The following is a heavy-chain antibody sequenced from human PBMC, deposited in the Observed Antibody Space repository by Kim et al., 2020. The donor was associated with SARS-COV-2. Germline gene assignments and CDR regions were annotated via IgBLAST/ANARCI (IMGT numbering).Heavy chain of an antibody. V-gene: IGHV4-4*07. CDR3: AREGSTSASWYPDI. J-gene: IGHJ2*01. Sequence: NPSLKSRVTMSVDMSKNHFSLKLTSVTAADTAVYYCAREGSTSASWYPDIWVRGTLVTVAS. D-gene: IGHD3-10*01.